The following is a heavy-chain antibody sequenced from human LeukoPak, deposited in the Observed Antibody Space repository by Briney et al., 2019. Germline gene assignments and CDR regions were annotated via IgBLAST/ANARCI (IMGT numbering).Heavy chain of an antibody. J-gene: IGHJ5*02. D-gene: IGHD2-2*01. CDR1: GGSISSGGYY. CDR3: ARVGYCSSTSCFWFDP. V-gene: IGHV4-31*03. CDR2: IYYSGST. Sequence: SQTLSLTCTVSGGSISSGGYYWSWIRQHPGTGLEWIGYIYYSGSTYYNPSLKSRVTISVDTSKNQFSLKLSSVTAADTAVYYCARVGYCSSTSCFWFDPWGQGTLVTVSS.